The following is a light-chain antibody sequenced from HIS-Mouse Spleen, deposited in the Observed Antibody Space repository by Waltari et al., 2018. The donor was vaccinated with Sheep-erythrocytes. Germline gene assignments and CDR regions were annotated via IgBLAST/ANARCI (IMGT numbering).Light chain of an antibody. V-gene: IGLV1-51*01. J-gene: IGLJ3*02. Sequence: QSVLTQPPSVSAAPGQKVTISCPGSSSNIRMNYVYWYQQLPGTATKLLIYDNNKRPSGIPDRFSGSKSGTSATLGITGLQTGDEADYYCGTWDSSLSAGRVFGGGTKLTVL. CDR3: GTWDSSLSAGRV. CDR1: SSNIRMNY. CDR2: DNN.